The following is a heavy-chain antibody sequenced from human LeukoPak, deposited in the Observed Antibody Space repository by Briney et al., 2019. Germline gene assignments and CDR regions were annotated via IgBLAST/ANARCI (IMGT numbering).Heavy chain of an antibody. J-gene: IGHJ4*01. D-gene: IGHD3-10*01. CDR3: ARLYGSGSFYTHFDN. Sequence: GESLKISCKGSGYSFSTYCTAWVRQMPGKGLEWMGIIYPGDSDTRYSPSFQGLVTISADKSISTAYLQWSSLKASDTAMYYCARLYGSGSFYTHFDNWGQGTLVTVSS. CDR1: GYSFSTYC. V-gene: IGHV5-51*01. CDR2: IYPGDSDT.